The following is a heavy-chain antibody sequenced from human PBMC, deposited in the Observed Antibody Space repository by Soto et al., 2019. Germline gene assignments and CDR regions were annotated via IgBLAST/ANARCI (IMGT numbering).Heavy chain of an antibody. CDR2: IIPIFGTA. D-gene: IGHD3-22*01. V-gene: IGHV1-69*13. J-gene: IGHJ4*02. CDR3: ARGYSRGDSSGYYANLFDY. CDR1: GGTFSSYA. Sequence: SVKVSCKASGGTFSSYAISWVRQAPGQGLEWMGGIIPIFGTANYAQKFQGRVTITADESTSTAYMELSSLRSEDTAVYYCARGYSRGDSSGYYANLFDYWGQGTLVTVSS.